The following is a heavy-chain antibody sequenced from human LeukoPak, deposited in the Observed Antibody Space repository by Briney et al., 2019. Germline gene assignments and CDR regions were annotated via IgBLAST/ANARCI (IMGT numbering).Heavy chain of an antibody. V-gene: IGHV1-69*06. D-gene: IGHD4-17*01. CDR3: ATSVTTNDAFDI. CDR1: GGTFSSYA. CDR2: IIPIFGTA. Sequence: SVKVSCKASGGTFSSYAISWVRQAPGQGLEWMGGIIPIFGTANYAQKFQGRVTMTEDTSTDTAYMELSSLRSEDTAVYYCATSVTTNDAFDIWGQGTMVTVSS. J-gene: IGHJ3*02.